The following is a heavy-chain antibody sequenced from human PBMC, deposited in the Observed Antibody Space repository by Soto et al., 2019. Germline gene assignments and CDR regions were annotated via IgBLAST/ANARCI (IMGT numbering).Heavy chain of an antibody. V-gene: IGHV4-30-4*08. D-gene: IGHD3-22*01. CDR3: ARSPYYYDSSGYYSG. CDR1: GGSISSGGYY. J-gene: IGHJ4*02. CDR2: IRHTGST. Sequence: QVQLQESGPGLVKPSQTLSLTCTVSGGSISSGGYYWSWLRQHPAKGLEWIGYIRHTGSTYYNPSLKSRVTISVDTSKNQFSLKLSSVTAADTAVYYCARSPYYYDSSGYYSGWGQGTLVTVSS.